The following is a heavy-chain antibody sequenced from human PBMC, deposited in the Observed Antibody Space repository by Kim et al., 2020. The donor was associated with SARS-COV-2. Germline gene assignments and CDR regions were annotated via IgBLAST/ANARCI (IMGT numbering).Heavy chain of an antibody. Sequence: GGSLRLSCAASGFTFSSYWMHWVRQAPGKGLVWVSRINSDGSSIRYADSVKGRFTISRDNAKNTLYLQMNSLRAEDTAVYYCARTHHYDAVQGLFSYYYGMDVWGQGTTVTVSS. CDR1: GFTFSSYW. CDR3: ARTHHYDAVQGLFSYYYGMDV. D-gene: IGHD3-10*01. J-gene: IGHJ6*02. CDR2: INSDGSSI. V-gene: IGHV3-74*01.